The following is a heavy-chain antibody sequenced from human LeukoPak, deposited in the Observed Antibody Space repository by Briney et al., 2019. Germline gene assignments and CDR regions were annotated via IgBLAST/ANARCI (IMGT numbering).Heavy chain of an antibody. CDR3: ARSEAVAWSFDL. D-gene: IGHD6-19*01. CDR1: RFTFSAYW. Sequence: GGSLRLSCAASRFTFSAYWMHWVRQAPGKGLVWVSRLNTDGSDTRYADSVQGRFTISRDNAKNTLYLQMNSLRAEDTAVYYCARSEAVAWSFDLWGRGTLVTVSS. V-gene: IGHV3-74*01. J-gene: IGHJ2*01. CDR2: LNTDGSDT.